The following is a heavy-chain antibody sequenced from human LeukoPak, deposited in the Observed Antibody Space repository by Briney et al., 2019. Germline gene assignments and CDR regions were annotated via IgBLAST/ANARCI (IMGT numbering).Heavy chain of an antibody. CDR1: GGSLCYNY. Sequence: GGSLRLSCVVSGGSLCYNYMSWVRQAPGKGLEFVSVLSSGGITYYADSVKGRFTITRDNSKNTLSLEMNTLRADDAAVYYCHICGFWGQGTLVTVSS. CDR2: LSSGGIT. V-gene: IGHV3-53*01. D-gene: IGHD2-2*01. CDR3: HICGF. J-gene: IGHJ4*02.